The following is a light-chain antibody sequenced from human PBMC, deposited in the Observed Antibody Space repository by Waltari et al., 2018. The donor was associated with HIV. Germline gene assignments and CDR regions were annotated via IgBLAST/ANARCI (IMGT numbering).Light chain of an antibody. CDR1: RVAEKI. CDR3: QVWDNDIVI. Sequence: YEVSQSPAVSVSAGQRVTISCFGERVAEKIPSWYQQKPGQSPLLIIDERNGRPSWISHRFSASKAGDTVTLTVSGTQPVDEADYFCQVWDNDIVIFGGGTRLTVL. V-gene: IGLV3-1*01. CDR2: ERN. J-gene: IGLJ2*01.